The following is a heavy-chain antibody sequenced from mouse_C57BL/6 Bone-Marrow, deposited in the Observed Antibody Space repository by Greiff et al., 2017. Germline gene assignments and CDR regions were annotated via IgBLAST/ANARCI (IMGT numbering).Heavy chain of an antibody. D-gene: IGHD1-1*01. J-gene: IGHJ2*01. CDR2: IDPSDSYT. CDR1: GYTFTSYW. Sequence: QVQLKQPGAELVKPGASVKLSCKASGYTFTSYWMQWVKQRPGQGLAWIGEIDPSDSYTNYNQKFKGKATLTVDTSSSTAYMQLSSLTSEDSAVYYCARETVVATDYWGQGTTLTVSS. V-gene: IGHV1-50*01. CDR3: ARETVVATDY.